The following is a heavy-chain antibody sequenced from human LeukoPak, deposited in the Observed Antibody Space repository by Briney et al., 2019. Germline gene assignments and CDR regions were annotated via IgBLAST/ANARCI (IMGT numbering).Heavy chain of an antibody. Sequence: ASVKVSCKASGYTFTGYYMHWVRQAPGQGLEWMGWINPNSGGTNYAQKFQGRVTMTRDTSISTVYMELSRLRSDDTAVYYCARASTSGSYDWFDPWGQGTLVTVSS. CDR3: ARASTSGSYDWFDP. CDR1: GYTFTGYY. V-gene: IGHV1-2*02. CDR2: INPNSGGT. D-gene: IGHD1-26*01. J-gene: IGHJ5*02.